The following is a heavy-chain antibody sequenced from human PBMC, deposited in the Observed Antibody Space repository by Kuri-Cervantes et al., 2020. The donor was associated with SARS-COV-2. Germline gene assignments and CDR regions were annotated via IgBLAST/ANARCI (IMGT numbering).Heavy chain of an antibody. Sequence: GESLKISCVASGFTFSSYWMHWGCQAPGKGLVWVSRLTNDGSDAIFSDSVKGRFTISRDNAKNMLYLYMNSLRADDTAVYYCARGNYYDSSGYFYYYGMDVWGQGTTVTVSS. CDR3: ARGNYYDSSGYFYYYGMDV. D-gene: IGHD3-22*01. CDR1: GFTFSSYW. V-gene: IGHV3-74*01. CDR2: LTNDGSDA. J-gene: IGHJ6*02.